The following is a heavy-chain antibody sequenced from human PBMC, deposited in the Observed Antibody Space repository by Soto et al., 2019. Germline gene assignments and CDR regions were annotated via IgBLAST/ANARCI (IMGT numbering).Heavy chain of an antibody. V-gene: IGHV4-59*12. J-gene: IGHJ4*02. CDR3: ARDHILTGYYRFDY. D-gene: IGHD3-9*01. CDR2: IYYSGST. CDR1: GGSISNYY. Sequence: PSETLSLTCTVSGGSISNYYWTWIRQPPGKGLEWIGYIYYSGSTNYNPSLKSRVTISVDTSKNQFSLKLSSVTAADTAVYYCARDHILTGYYRFDYWGQGTLVTVSS.